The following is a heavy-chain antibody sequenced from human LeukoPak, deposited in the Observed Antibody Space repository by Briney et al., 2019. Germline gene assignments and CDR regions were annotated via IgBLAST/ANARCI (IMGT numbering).Heavy chain of an antibody. V-gene: IGHV3-48*01. CDR1: GFSFSTYD. D-gene: IGHD5-24*01. J-gene: IGHJ4*02. CDR3: ARDYKYAFDN. Sequence: PAGGSLRLSCVGSGFSFSTYDMGWVRQAPGKGLEWISYIGIDSGNTNYADSVKGRFTISGDKAKNSLYLQMNSLRVEDTAVYYCARDYKYAFDNWGQGTLVTVSS. CDR2: IGIDSGNT.